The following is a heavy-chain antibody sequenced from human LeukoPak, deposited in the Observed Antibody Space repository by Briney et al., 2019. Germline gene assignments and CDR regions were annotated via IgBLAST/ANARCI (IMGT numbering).Heavy chain of an antibody. CDR1: GYTFDSYG. CDR2: IIPIFGTA. CDR3: ARCRQQLVNTQHWDYYYYYMDV. J-gene: IGHJ6*03. V-gene: IGHV1-69*05. Sequence: GASVKVSCKTSGYTFDSYGISWVRQAPGQGLEWMGGIIPIFGTANYAQKFQGRVTITTDESTSTAYMELSSLRSEDTAVYYCARCRQQLVNTQHWDYYYYYMDVWGKGTTVTVSS. D-gene: IGHD6-13*01.